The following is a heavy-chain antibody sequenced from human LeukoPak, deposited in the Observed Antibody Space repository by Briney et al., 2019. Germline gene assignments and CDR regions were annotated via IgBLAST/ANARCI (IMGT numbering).Heavy chain of an antibody. CDR2: INSDGSST. CDR1: GFTFSSYW. J-gene: IGHJ5*02. D-gene: IGHD3-3*01. CDR3: ARDKLVRRITIFGVVTPTHNWFDP. Sequence: PGGSLRLSCAASGFTFSSYWMHWVRQAPGKGLVWVSRINSDGSSTRYADSVKGRFTISRDNAKNTLYLQMNSLRAEDTAVYYCARDKLVRRITIFGVVTPTHNWFDPWGQGTLVTVSS. V-gene: IGHV3-74*01.